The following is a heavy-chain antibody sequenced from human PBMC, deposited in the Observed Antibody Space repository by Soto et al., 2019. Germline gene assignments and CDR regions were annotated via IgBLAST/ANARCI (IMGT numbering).Heavy chain of an antibody. V-gene: IGHV3-21*06. J-gene: IGHJ4*02. CDR3: AKGTRYCSGGSCPAES. CDR2: IGDSGSYI. D-gene: IGHD2-15*01. CDR1: GFTFSSSA. Sequence: EVQLEESGGSLVKPGGSLRLSCAASGFTFSSSAMQWIRQTPGQGLAWVSDIGDSGSYIHYADSVQGRFTISRDNAKNSLYLQMNSLTVDDTAVYYCAKGTRYCSGGSCPAESRGQGTLVTVSS.